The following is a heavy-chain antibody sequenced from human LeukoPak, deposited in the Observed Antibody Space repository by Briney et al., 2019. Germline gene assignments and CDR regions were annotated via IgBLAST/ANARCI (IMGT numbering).Heavy chain of an antibody. V-gene: IGHV3-23*01. CDR2: ISGSGGST. Sequence: GGSLRLSCAASGFTFSSYAMSWVHQAPGKGLEWVSAISGSGGSTYYADSVKGRFTISRDNSKNTLYLQMNSLRAEDTAVYYCAKTGVAAVAAFFDYWGRGTLVTVSS. J-gene: IGHJ4*02. CDR1: GFTFSSYA. CDR3: AKTGVAAVAAFFDY. D-gene: IGHD6-19*01.